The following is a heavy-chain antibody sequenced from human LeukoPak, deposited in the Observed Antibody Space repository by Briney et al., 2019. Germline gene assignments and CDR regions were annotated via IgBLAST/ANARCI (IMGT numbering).Heavy chain of an antibody. CDR2: IYYSGST. V-gene: IGHV4-59*01. CDR1: GGSISSYY. J-gene: IGHJ3*02. D-gene: IGHD2-8*01. CDR3: ARELMNAFDI. Sequence: PSETLSLTCTVSGGSISSYYWSWIRQPPGKGLEWIGYIYYSGSTNYNPSLKSRVTISVDTSKNQFSLKLSSVTAADTAVYYCARELMNAFDIWGQGTMVTVSS.